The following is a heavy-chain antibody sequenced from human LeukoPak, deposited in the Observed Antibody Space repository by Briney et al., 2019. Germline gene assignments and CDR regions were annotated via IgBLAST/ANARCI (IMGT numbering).Heavy chain of an antibody. CDR2: IKQDGSEK. CDR1: GFTFSSYW. J-gene: IGHJ4*02. D-gene: IGHD7-27*01. CDR3: ARDSRELKLTGDARLVDY. V-gene: IGHV3-7*01. Sequence: GGSLRLSCAASGFTFSSYWMSWVRQAPGKGLEWVANIKQDGSEKYYVDSVKGRFTISRDNAKNSLYLQMNSLRAEDTAVYYCARDSRELKLTGDARLVDYWGQGTLVTVSS.